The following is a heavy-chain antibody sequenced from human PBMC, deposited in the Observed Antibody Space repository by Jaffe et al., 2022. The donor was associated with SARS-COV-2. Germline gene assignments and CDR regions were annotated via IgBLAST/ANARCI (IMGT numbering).Heavy chain of an antibody. Sequence: QVQLQESGPGLVKPSETLSLTCTVSGGSISSYYWSWIRQPPGKGLEWIGYIYYSGSTNYNPSLKSRVTISVDTSKNQFSLKLSSVTAADTAVYYCAREGYGALSGWFDPWGQGTLVTVSS. D-gene: IGHD4-17*01. CDR3: AREGYGALSGWFDP. CDR1: GGSISSYY. J-gene: IGHJ5*02. V-gene: IGHV4-59*01. CDR2: IYYSGST.